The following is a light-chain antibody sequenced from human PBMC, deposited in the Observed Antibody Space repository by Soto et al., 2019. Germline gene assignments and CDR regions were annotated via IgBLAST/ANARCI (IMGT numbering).Light chain of an antibody. Sequence: EIVMTQSPATLSVSPGERATLSCRASQSVSSTVAWYQQKPGQAPRLLIYGASTRATGIPARFSGSGFGTEFTLTISSLQSEDFAVYYCQQYNDWPTTFGQGTKVDI. CDR1: QSVSST. CDR2: GAS. V-gene: IGKV3-15*01. J-gene: IGKJ1*01. CDR3: QQYNDWPTT.